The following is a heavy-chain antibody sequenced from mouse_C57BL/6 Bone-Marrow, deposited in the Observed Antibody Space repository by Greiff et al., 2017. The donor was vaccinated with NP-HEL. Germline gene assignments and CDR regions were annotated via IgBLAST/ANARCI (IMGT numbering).Heavy chain of an antibody. CDR1: GFTFSSYG. CDR3: ARQLPWYFDV. J-gene: IGHJ1*03. Sequence: EVQRVESGGDLVKPGGSLKLSCAASGFTFSSYGLSWVRQTPDKRLEWVATISSGGSYTYYPNSVKGRFTISKDNAKNTLYLQMSSLKSKDTAMYYCARQLPWYFDVWGTGTTVTVSS. V-gene: IGHV5-6*01. CDR2: ISSGGSYT. D-gene: IGHD5-5*01.